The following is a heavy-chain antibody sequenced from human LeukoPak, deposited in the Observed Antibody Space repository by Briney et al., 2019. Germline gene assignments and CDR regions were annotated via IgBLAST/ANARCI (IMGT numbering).Heavy chain of an antibody. D-gene: IGHD5-12*01. J-gene: IGHJ4*02. CDR2: INPNSGGT. CDR1: GYTFTGYY. V-gene: IGHV1-2*02. CDR3: ARMFRYDHGDDHLSG. Sequence: ASVKVSCKASGYTFTGYYMHWVRQAPGHGLEWMGWINPNSGGTNYAQKFQGRVTMTRDTSISTAYMELSRLRSDDTAVYYCARMFRYDHGDDHLSGWGQGTLVTVSS.